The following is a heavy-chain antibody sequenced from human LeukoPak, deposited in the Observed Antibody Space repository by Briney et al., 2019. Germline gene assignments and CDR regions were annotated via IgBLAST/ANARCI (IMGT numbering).Heavy chain of an antibody. CDR1: GFTFSSYA. V-gene: IGHV3-30*04. CDR2: ISYDGSNK. J-gene: IGHJ6*03. CDR3: AKGSKEVLFTRDHHMDV. D-gene: IGHD3-3*01. Sequence: GGSLRLSCEASGFTFSSYAIHWVHHAPGKGLEWVGVISYDGSNKYYADPVKGRFTISRDNSKNTLFLQMNSLRAEDTAVYYCAKGSKEVLFTRDHHMDVWGKGTTVTISS.